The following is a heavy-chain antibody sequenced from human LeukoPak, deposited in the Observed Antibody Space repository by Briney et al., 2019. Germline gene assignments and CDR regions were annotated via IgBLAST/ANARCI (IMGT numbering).Heavy chain of an antibody. J-gene: IGHJ4*02. CDR2: LYSDGTT. D-gene: IGHD3-10*01. Sequence: PGGSLRLYCAASRLSVSSNYMSWVRQAPGKGLEWVSVLYSDGTTYYADSVKGRFTISRDNSKNTLYLQINSLRDQDTAVYYCVRGMGVSMLYYFDYWGQGTLVTVSS. V-gene: IGHV3-66*02. CDR3: VRGMGVSMLYYFDY. CDR1: RLSVSSNY.